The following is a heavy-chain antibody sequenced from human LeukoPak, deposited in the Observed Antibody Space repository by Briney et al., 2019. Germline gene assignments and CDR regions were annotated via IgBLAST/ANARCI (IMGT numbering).Heavy chain of an antibody. D-gene: IGHD3-10*01. Sequence: SETLSLTCAVYGGSFSGYDWSWIRQPPGKGLEWIGEINHSGSTNYNPSLKSRVTISVYTSKNQFSLKLRSVTAADTAVYYCARGYYVYSNWFDPWGQGTLVTVSS. CDR3: ARGYYVYSNWFDP. CDR2: INHSGST. CDR1: GGSFSGYD. V-gene: IGHV4-34*01. J-gene: IGHJ5*02.